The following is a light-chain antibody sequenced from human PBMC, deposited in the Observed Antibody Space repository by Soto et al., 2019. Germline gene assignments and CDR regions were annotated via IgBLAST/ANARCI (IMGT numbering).Light chain of an antibody. CDR1: SSDVGAYNW. CDR3: CSYAVSYTLV. Sequence: QSALTQPRSVSGSPGQSVTISCAGTSSDVGAYNWVYWYQQHPGKVPKLIIYDVTRRPSGVPDRFSGSKSGNTASLTISGLQADDEADYYCCSYAVSYTLVFGGGTKLTVL. V-gene: IGLV2-11*01. J-gene: IGLJ3*02. CDR2: DVT.